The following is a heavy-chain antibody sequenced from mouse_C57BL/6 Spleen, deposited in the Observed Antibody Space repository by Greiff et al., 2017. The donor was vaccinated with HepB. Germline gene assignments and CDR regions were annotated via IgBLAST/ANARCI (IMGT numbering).Heavy chain of an antibody. J-gene: IGHJ4*01. CDR3: AKGRSSGIGSMDY. D-gene: IGHD1-1*01. CDR2: IDPSDSET. Sequence: VQLQQPGAELVRPGSSVKLSCKASGYTFTSYWMHWVKQRPIQGLEWIGNIDPSDSETHYNQKFKDKATLTVDKSSSTAYMQLSSLTSEDSAVYYGAKGRSSGIGSMDYGGKGTSVTVSS. CDR1: GYTFTSYW. V-gene: IGHV1-52*01.